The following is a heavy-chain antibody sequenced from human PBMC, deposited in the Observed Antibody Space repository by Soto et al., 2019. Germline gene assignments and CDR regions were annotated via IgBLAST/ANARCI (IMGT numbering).Heavy chain of an antibody. CDR1: GFTFSDHY. CDR2: IKNKANSYTT. J-gene: IGHJ4*02. Sequence: EVLLVESGGGLVQPGGSLRLSCAASGFTFSDHYMDWVRQAPGKGLEWVGRIKNKANSYTTEYAAAVKGRFTISRDDSKHSLNLQMSSLKTEDTAVYYCTGLRLGVTTRYFDYWGQGTLVTVSS. D-gene: IGHD4-4*01. CDR3: TGLRLGVTTRYFDY. V-gene: IGHV3-72*01.